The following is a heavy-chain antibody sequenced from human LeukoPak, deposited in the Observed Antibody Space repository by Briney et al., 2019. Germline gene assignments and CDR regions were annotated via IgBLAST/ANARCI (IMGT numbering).Heavy chain of an antibody. CDR2: ITTSDGNT. V-gene: IGHV3-23*01. Sequence: GGSLRLSCAASGFTFSSYTMSWVRQAPGKGLEWVSTITTSDGNTYYADSVKGRFTVSRDNSKNTLFMQMNSLRAEDTAVYYCAKDGGLWVSAHWGDSWGRGTLVTVSS. CDR1: GFTFSSYT. D-gene: IGHD7-27*01. J-gene: IGHJ4*02. CDR3: AKDGGLWVSAHWGDS.